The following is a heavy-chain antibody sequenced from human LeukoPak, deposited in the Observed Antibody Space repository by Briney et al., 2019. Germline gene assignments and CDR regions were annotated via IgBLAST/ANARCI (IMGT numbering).Heavy chain of an antibody. V-gene: IGHV4-4*07. J-gene: IGHJ5*02. CDR1: CGSISSYY. Sequence: AAETLPLTCTVSCGSISSYYWSWIRQPAGKGLEWIGRIYTSGSTNYNPSLKSRVTMSVDTSKNQFSLKLSSVTAADTAVYYCARHPDYGDPTYNWFDPWGQGTLVTVSS. CDR3: ARHPDYGDPTYNWFDP. CDR2: IYTSGST. D-gene: IGHD4-17*01.